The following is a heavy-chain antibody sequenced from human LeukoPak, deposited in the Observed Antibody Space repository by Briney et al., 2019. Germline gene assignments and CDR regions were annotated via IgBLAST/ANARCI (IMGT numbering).Heavy chain of an antibody. Sequence: SETLSLTCTVSGYSISSGYYWGWIRQPPGKGLEWIGSIYHSGSTYYNPSLKSRVTISVDTSKNQFSLKLSSVTAADTAVYYCAREVLATVTTFWFDSWGQGTLVTVSS. CDR2: IYHSGST. V-gene: IGHV4-38-2*02. J-gene: IGHJ5*01. D-gene: IGHD4-17*01. CDR1: GYSISSGYY. CDR3: AREVLATVTTFWFDS.